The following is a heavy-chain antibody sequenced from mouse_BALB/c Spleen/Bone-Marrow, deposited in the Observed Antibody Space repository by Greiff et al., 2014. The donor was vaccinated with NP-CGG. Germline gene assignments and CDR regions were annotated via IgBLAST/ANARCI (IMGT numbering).Heavy chain of an antibody. V-gene: IGHV1S135*01. J-gene: IGHJ2*01. D-gene: IGHD3-1*01. CDR1: GYAFPSYN. CDR3: ARNLGYGYFDY. CDR2: IDPYSGGT. Sequence: VQLQQSGPELVKPGASVKVSCKASGYAFPSYNMYWVKQSHGKSLEWMGYIDPYSGGTSYNQKFKVKATLTVDKSSSTAYMHLNSLTSENSAVYYCARNLGYGYFDYWGQGTTLTVSS.